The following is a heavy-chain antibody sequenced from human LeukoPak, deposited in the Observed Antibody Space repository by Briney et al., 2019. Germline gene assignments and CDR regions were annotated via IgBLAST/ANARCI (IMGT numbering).Heavy chain of an antibody. J-gene: IGHJ6*02. CDR3: ARDHWLFSSKTWYYYGIDV. CDR1: SGSISPYY. CDR2: IDPSGSA. D-gene: IGHD3-9*01. V-gene: IGHV4-59*01. Sequence: SETLSLTCVVSSGSISPYYWSWIRQSPGKGLEWIGYIDPSGSASYNPSLKSRVTIFVDTSKNLVSLIPTSVSASDTAIYYCARDHWLFSSKTWYYYGIDVWGPGTTVTVSS.